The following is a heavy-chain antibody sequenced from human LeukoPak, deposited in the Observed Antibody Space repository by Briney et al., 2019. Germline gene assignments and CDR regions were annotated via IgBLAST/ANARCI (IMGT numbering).Heavy chain of an antibody. CDR3: AREGPRGNSQFDY. CDR1: GFTFSSYG. J-gene: IGHJ4*02. CDR2: IWYDGSNK. V-gene: IGHV3-33*01. Sequence: PGGSLRLSCAASGFTFSSYGMHWVRQAPGKGLEWVAVIWYDGSNKYYTDSVKGRLTISRDNSKSTLYLQMNSLRAEDTAAYYCAREGPRGNSQFDYWGQGTLVTVSS. D-gene: IGHD2/OR15-2a*01.